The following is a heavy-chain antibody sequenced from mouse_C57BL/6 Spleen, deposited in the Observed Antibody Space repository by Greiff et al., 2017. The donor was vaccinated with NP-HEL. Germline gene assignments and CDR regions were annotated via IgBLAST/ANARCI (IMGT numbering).Heavy chain of an antibody. J-gene: IGHJ2*01. CDR2: IYPGGGYT. Sequence: QVQLKESGAELVRPGTSVKMSCKASGYTFTNYWIGWAKQRPGHGLEWIGDIYPGGGYTNYNEKFKGKATLTADKSSSTAYMQFSSLTSEDSAIYYCARGPREGFDYWGQGTTLTVSS. V-gene: IGHV1-63*01. CDR3: ARGPREGFDY. CDR1: GYTFTNYW.